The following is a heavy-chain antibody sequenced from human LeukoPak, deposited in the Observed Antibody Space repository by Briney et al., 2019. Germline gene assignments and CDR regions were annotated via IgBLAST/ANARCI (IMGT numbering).Heavy chain of an antibody. CDR1: GFTFSGSA. J-gene: IGHJ4*02. D-gene: IGHD6-13*01. V-gene: IGHV3-73*01. CDR3: AREPEYSSSWFYFDY. CDR2: IRSKANTYAT. Sequence: GGSLKLSCAASGFTFSGSAMHWVRQASGKGLEWVGRIRSKANTYATAYGASVKGRFTISRDDSENTAYLQMNSLKTEDTAVYYCAREPEYSSSWFYFDYWGQGTLVTVSS.